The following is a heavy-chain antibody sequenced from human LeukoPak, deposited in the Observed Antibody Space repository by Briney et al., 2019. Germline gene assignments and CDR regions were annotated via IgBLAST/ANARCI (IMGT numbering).Heavy chain of an antibody. CDR1: GFTFSDYY. J-gene: IGHJ4*02. Sequence: GGSLRLSCATSGFTFSDYYMSCIRQTPGKGLEWVSHISSSSTYTNYADSVKGRFTISRDNAKNSLYLQMNSLIAEDTAVYYCARVASTGYYFDNWGQGTLVTVSS. CDR3: ARVASTGYYFDN. CDR2: ISSSSTYT. D-gene: IGHD6-13*01. V-gene: IGHV3-11*06.